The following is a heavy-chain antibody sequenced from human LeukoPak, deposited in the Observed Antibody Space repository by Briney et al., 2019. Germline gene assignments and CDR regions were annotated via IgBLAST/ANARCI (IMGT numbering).Heavy chain of an antibody. CDR2: VSSSSSYI. J-gene: IGHJ6*02. CDR1: GFTFSSYS. Sequence: PGGSLRLSCAASGFTFSSYSMNWVRQAPGKGLEWVSSVSSSSSYIYYADSVKGRLTISRDNAKNSLYLQMNSLRAEDTAVYYCARELIAAAGMRYYYYGMDVWGQGTTVTVSS. V-gene: IGHV3-21*01. D-gene: IGHD6-13*01. CDR3: ARELIAAAGMRYYYYGMDV.